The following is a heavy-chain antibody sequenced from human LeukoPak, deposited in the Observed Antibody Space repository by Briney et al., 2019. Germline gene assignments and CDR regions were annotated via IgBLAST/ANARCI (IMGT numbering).Heavy chain of an antibody. J-gene: IGHJ4*02. CDR1: GRTFSSYA. V-gene: IGHV1-69*13. CDR3: ARMNYPYNWNDGEPDFDY. Sequence: GASVKFSCNASGRTFSSYAISWVRQATGQGLEWMGGIIPIFGTAKYAQKFQGRVTITADESTSTTYMELSSLRSEDTAVYYCARMNYPYNWNDGEPDFDYWGQGTLVTVSS. D-gene: IGHD1-1*01. CDR2: IIPIFGTA.